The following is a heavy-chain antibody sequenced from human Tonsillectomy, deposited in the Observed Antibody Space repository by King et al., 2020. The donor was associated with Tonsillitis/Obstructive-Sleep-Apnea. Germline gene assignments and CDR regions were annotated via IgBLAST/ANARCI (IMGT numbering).Heavy chain of an antibody. Sequence: VQLVESGGGLVKPGGSLRLSCAASGFTVSNAWMNWVRQAPGKGLEWVGRIKSKTDGGTTDYAAPVKGRFAISRDDSTNTLYLQMDSLKTEDTAVYYCTTVFEYSSSPRVDYWGQGTLVTVSS. D-gene: IGHD6-6*01. J-gene: IGHJ4*02. CDR2: IKSKTDGGTT. V-gene: IGHV3-15*01. CDR3: TTVFEYSSSPRVDY. CDR1: GFTVSNAW.